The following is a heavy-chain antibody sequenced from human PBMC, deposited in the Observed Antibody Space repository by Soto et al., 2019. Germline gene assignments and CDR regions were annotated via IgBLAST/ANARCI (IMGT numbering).Heavy chain of an antibody. CDR2: MNPNSGNT. CDR3: ARCLVLRFFKWLPPDYYYGMDV. Sequence: ASVKVSCKASGYTFTSYDIHWVRQATGQGLEWMGWMNPNSGNTGYAQKFQGRVTMTRNTSISTAYMELSSLRSEDTAVYYCARCLVLRFFKWLPPDYYYGMDVWGQGTTVTVSS. V-gene: IGHV1-8*01. D-gene: IGHD3-3*01. J-gene: IGHJ6*02. CDR1: GYTFTSYD.